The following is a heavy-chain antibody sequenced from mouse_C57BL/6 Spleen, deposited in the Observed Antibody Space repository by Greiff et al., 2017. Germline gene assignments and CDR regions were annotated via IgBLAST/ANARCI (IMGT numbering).Heavy chain of an antibody. J-gene: IGHJ3*01. D-gene: IGHD4-1*01. CDR2: IWSGGST. CDR1: GFSLTSYG. CDR3: ATLTGVFAY. Sequence: VQLVESGPGLVQPSQSLSITCTVSGFSLTSYGVHWVRQSPGKGLEWLGVIWSGGSTDYNAAFISRLSISKDNSKSQVFFKMNSLQADDTAIYYCATLTGVFAYWGQGTLVTVSA. V-gene: IGHV2-2*01.